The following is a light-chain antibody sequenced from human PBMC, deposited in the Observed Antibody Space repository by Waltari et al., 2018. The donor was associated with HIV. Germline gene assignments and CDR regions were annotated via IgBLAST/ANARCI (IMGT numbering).Light chain of an antibody. Sequence: SYELTQPPSVSVSPGQTARITCSGDALPSRSAHWYQQKSGQAPVLVIYEDRKRPSGIPERFSASRSGTMATLTISGAQVEDEADYYCYSIDSSGNHRVFGGGTKLAVL. CDR1: ALPSRS. CDR2: EDR. V-gene: IGLV3-10*01. CDR3: YSIDSSGNHRV. J-gene: IGLJ3*02.